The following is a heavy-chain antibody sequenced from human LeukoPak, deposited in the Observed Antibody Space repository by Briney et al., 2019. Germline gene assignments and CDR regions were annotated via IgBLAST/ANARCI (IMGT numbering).Heavy chain of an antibody. Sequence: SETLSLTCAVYGGSFSSYYWSWIRQPPGKGLEWIGYIYYSGSTNYNPSLKSRVTISVDTSKNQFSLKLSSVTAADTAVYYCARDTRRRYDFWSGYYTGQWFDPWGRGTLVTVSS. J-gene: IGHJ5*02. D-gene: IGHD3-3*01. CDR2: IYYSGST. CDR1: GGSFSSYY. V-gene: IGHV4-59*01. CDR3: ARDTRRRYDFWSGYYTGQWFDP.